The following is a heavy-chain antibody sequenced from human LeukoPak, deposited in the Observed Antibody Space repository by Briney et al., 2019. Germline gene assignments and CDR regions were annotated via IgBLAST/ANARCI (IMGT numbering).Heavy chain of an antibody. CDR3: ARGSWGMKFDY. V-gene: IGHV4-59*01. D-gene: IGHD2-15*01. CDR2: IYYTGGT. Sequence: SETLSLTCTVSGGSISSYYWSWIRQPPGKGLEWIGYIYYTGGTNYNPSLKSRVTISVDTSKNQFSLKPSSVTAADTAVYYCARGSWGMKFDYWGQGTLVTVSS. J-gene: IGHJ4*02. CDR1: GGSISSYY.